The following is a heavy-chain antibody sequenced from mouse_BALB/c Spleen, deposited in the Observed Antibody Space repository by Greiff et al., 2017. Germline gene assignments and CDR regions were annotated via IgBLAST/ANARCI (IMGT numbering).Heavy chain of an antibody. CDR3: ASPYLYAMDY. Sequence: VQLQQSGAELMKPGASVKISCKATGYTFSSYWIEWVKQRPGHGLEWIGEILPGSGSTNYNEKFKGKATFTADTSSNTAYMQLSSLTSEDSAVYYCASPYLYAMDYWGQGTSVTVSS. CDR2: ILPGSGST. J-gene: IGHJ4*01. D-gene: IGHD5-1*01. V-gene: IGHV1-9*01. CDR1: GYTFSSYW.